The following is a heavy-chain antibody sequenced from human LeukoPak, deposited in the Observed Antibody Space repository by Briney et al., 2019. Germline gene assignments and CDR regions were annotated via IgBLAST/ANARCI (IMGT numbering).Heavy chain of an antibody. Sequence: ASVKVSCKASGYTFTGYYMHWVRQAPGQGLEWMGWINPNSGGTNYAQKFQGRVTMTRDTSISTAYMELSRLRSDDTAVYYCARDWTSPLGFGGVISYYMDVWGKGTTVTVSS. CDR2: INPNSGGT. V-gene: IGHV1-2*02. CDR1: GYTFTGYY. J-gene: IGHJ6*03. CDR3: ARDWTSPLGFGGVISYYMDV. D-gene: IGHD3-16*02.